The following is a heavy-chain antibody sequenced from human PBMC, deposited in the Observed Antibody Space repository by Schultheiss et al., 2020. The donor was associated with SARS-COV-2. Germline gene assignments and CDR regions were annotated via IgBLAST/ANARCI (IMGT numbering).Heavy chain of an antibody. V-gene: IGHV4-59*01. CDR2: IHYTGST. CDR1: GGSISLYY. J-gene: IGHJ6*02. Sequence: SQTLSLTCPVSGGSISLYYWSWIRQPPGKGLEWIGYIHYTGSTNYNPSLKSRVTISVDTSKNQFSLKLSSVTAADTAVYYCARERKGYSYGHPTEYYYGMDVWGQGTTVTVSS. CDR3: ARERKGYSYGHPTEYYYGMDV. D-gene: IGHD5-18*01.